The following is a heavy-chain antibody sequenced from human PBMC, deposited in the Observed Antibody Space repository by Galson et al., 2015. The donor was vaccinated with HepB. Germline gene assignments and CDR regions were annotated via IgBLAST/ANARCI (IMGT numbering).Heavy chain of an antibody. V-gene: IGHV1-18*01. CDR3: ARARYSTSPPDH. J-gene: IGHJ5*02. D-gene: IGHD4-11*01. Sequence: SVKVSCKAAGYIFSNYGISWVRQAPGQGLEWMGWISVYNGNGNYAQKFQGRLTMTTDTSTRIAYMELRSLRSDDTAVFYCARARYSTSPPDHWGQGTLVTVSS. CDR2: ISVYNGNG. CDR1: GYIFSNYG.